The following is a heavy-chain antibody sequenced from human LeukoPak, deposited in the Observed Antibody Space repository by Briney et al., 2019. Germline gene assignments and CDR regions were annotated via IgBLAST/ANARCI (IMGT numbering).Heavy chain of an antibody. V-gene: IGHV3-13*01. J-gene: IGHJ5*02. CDR3: ARGRHYGSGSPYWFDP. D-gene: IGHD3-10*01. CDR2: IGFAGDT. CDR1: GFIFSTYD. Sequence: PGGSLRLSCAASGFIFSTYDMHWVCQGTGKGLEWVSAIGFAGDTFYSDSVKGRFTISRENAKNSLYLQMNSLRAGDTAVYYCARGRHYGSGSPYWFDPWGQGTLVTVSS.